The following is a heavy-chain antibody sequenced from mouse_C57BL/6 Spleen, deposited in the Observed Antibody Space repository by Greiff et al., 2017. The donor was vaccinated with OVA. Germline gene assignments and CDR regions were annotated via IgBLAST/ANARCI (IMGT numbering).Heavy chain of an antibody. CDR3: AYGYDWFAY. Sequence: EVHLVESGTELVKPGASVKMSCKASGYTFTDYNMHWVKQSHGKSLEWIGYINPNNGGTSYNQKFKGKATLTVNKSSSTAYMELRSLTSEDSAVYYCAYGYDWFAYWGQGTLVTVSA. V-gene: IGHV1-22*01. CDR2: INPNNGGT. CDR1: GYTFTDYN. D-gene: IGHD2-2*01. J-gene: IGHJ3*01.